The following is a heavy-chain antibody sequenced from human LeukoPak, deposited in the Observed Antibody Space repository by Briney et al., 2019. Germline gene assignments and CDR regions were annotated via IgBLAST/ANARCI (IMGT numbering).Heavy chain of an antibody. J-gene: IGHJ6*02. D-gene: IGHD6-19*01. CDR2: IYSGGST. Sequence: GGSLRLSCAASGFTFSNYAMSWVRQAPGKGLEWVSVIYSGGSTNYADSVKGRFTISRDNSESTLYLLMNSLRAEDTAVYYCATRRYSSGVYGMDVWGQGTTVTVSS. CDR1: GFTFSNYA. CDR3: ATRRYSSGVYGMDV. V-gene: IGHV3-23*03.